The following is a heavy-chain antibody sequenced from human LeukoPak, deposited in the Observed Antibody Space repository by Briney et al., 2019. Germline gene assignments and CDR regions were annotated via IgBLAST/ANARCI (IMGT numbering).Heavy chain of an antibody. CDR3: AKGEVAAGYYYYMDV. J-gene: IGHJ6*03. CDR2: LSASGDIT. CDR1: GFTFSSYA. Sequence: GGSLRLSCVASGFTFSSYAMSWVRQAPGKGLEWVSTLSASGDITYYADSVKGRITISRDNSKNTLYLQMKSLRAEDTAVYYCAKGEVAAGYYYYMDVWGKGTTVTVSS. D-gene: IGHD6-13*01. V-gene: IGHV3-23*01.